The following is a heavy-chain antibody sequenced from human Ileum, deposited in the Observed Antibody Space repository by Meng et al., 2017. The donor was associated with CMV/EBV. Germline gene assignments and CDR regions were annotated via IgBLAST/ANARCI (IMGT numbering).Heavy chain of an antibody. D-gene: IGHD5-24*01. CDR2: INPDGSEK. CDR3: ARDWRTGYTHSMDV. J-gene: IGHJ6*02. V-gene: IGHV3-7*01. CDR1: GFTFSAYK. Sequence: GESLKISCAASGFTFSAYKMSWVRQAPGKGLEWAATINPDGSEKYYVESLKGRFTISRDNAKDSLFLQMDRLRAENTAMYFCARDWRTGYTHSMDVWGQGTTVTVSS.